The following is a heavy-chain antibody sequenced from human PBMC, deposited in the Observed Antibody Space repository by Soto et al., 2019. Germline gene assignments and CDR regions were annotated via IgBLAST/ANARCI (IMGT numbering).Heavy chain of an antibody. CDR3: ARVVRDIVVVPAATYGGYYYYGMDV. J-gene: IGHJ6*02. Sequence: SETLSLTCAVSGGSISSYYWSWIRQPPGKGLEWIGDIYYSGSTNYNPSLKSRVTISVDTSKNQFSLKLSSVTAADTAVYYCARVVRDIVVVPAATYGGYYYYGMDVWGQGTTVTVSS. CDR2: IYYSGST. V-gene: IGHV4-59*01. CDR1: GGSISSYY. D-gene: IGHD2-2*01.